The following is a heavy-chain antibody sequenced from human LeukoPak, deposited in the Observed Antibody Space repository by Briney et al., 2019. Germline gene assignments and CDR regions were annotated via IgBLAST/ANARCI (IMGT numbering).Heavy chain of an antibody. J-gene: IGHJ4*02. CDR3: AKADGSYKTLIDY. CDR2: ISGSGGTT. CDR1: GFTFSSYA. Sequence: GGSLRLSCAVSGFTFSSYAMSWVRQAPGKGLEWVSAISGSGGTTYYADSVKGRFTISRDNSKNTLLLQMNSLRAEDTAVYYCAKADGSYKTLIDYWGQGTLVTVSS. D-gene: IGHD3-10*01. V-gene: IGHV3-23*01.